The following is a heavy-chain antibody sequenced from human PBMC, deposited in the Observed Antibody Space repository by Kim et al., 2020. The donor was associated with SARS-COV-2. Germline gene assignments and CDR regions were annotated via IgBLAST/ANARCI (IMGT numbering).Heavy chain of an antibody. D-gene: IGHD3-9*01. CDR2: INPKSGGT. CDR1: GYTFTGYY. Sequence: ASVKVSCKASGYTFTGYYMHWVRQAPGQGLEWMGWINPKSGGTNYAQNFQGWVTLTMDTSINTAYMDLRRLRSDDTAVYYCARAVLTGYYGFDSWGQGTL. CDR3: ARAVLTGYYGFDS. V-gene: IGHV1-2*04. J-gene: IGHJ4*02.